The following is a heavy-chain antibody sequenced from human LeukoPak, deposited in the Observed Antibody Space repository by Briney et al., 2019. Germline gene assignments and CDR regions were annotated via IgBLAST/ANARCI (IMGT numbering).Heavy chain of an antibody. CDR1: GYTFTAYY. D-gene: IGHD4-11*01. CDR2: INPNNGGT. CDR3: ARGPATGSYDY. Sequence: ASVKVSCKASGYTFTAYYMHWVRQAPGQGLEWVGWINPNNGGTNYAQKFQGRVTMTRDTSISTAYMEVSTLTSDDPAVYYCARGPATGSYDYWGQGTLVTVSS. J-gene: IGHJ4*02. V-gene: IGHV1-2*02.